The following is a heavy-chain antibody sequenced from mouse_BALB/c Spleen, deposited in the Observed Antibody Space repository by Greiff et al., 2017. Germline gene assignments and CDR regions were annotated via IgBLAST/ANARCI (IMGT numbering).Heavy chain of an antibody. Sequence: EVKVVESGGGLVKPGGSLKLSCAASGFTFSDYYMYWVRQTPEKRLEWVATISDGGSYTYYPDSVKGRFTISRDNAKNNLYLQMSSLKSEDTAMYYCARGDYYGRGNAMDYWGQGTSVTVSS. CDR1: GFTFSDYY. CDR3: ARGDYYGRGNAMDY. J-gene: IGHJ4*01. CDR2: ISDGGSYT. D-gene: IGHD1-2*01. V-gene: IGHV5-4*02.